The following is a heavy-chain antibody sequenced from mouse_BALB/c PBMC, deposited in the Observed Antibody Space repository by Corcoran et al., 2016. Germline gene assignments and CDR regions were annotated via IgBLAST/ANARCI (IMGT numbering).Heavy chain of an antibody. CDR2: INPYNDGT. D-gene: IGHD1-3*01. CDR3: FNSWFAY. J-gene: IGHJ3*01. CDR1: GYTFTSYV. V-gene: IGHV1S136*01. Sequence: EVQLQQSGPELVKPGASVKMSCKASGYTFTSYVMHWVKQKPGQGLEWIGYINPYNDGTKYNEKFKGKATLTSDKSSSTAYMELSSLTSEDSAGYYCFNSWFAYWGQGTLVTVSA.